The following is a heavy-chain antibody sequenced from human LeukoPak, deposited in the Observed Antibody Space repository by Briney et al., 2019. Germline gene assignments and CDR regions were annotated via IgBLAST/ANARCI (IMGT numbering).Heavy chain of an antibody. D-gene: IGHD1-7*01. CDR2: ISAYNGNT. Sequence: GASVKVSFKASGYTFTNYGISWLRQAPGQGLEWMGWISAYNGNTNYAQKLQGRVTMTTDTSTSTAYMDLRSLRSDDTAVYYCARGRLSTGTMFDPWGQGTLVTVSS. J-gene: IGHJ5*02. CDR1: GYTFTNYG. CDR3: ARGRLSTGTMFDP. V-gene: IGHV1-18*01.